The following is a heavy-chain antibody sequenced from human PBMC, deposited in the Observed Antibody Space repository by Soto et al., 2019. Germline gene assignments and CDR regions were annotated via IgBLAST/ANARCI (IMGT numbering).Heavy chain of an antibody. CDR1: GFTFSSYS. Sequence: GGSLRLSCAASGFTFSSYSMSWVRQAPGKGLEWVSAISGSGGSTYYADSVKGRFTISRDNSKNTLYLQMNSLRAEDTAVYYCAKDQGSSWYEIDYWGQGTLVTVSS. CDR3: AKDQGSSWYEIDY. J-gene: IGHJ4*02. CDR2: ISGSGGST. D-gene: IGHD6-13*01. V-gene: IGHV3-23*01.